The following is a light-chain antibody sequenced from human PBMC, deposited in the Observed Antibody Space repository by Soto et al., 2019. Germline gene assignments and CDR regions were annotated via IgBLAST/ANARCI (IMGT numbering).Light chain of an antibody. CDR1: QSISSY. J-gene: IGKJ4*01. Sequence: DIQMTQSPSSLSASVGDRVTITCRASQSISSYLNWYQQKPGKAPKLLIYAASCLQSGVPSRFSGSGSGTDFTLTISSLQPEDFATYYCQQSYSTPRALTFGGGTKVEIK. CDR2: AAS. CDR3: QQSYSTPRALT. V-gene: IGKV1-39*01.